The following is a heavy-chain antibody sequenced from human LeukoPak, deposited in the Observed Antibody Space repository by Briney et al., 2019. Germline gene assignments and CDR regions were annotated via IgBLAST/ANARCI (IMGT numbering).Heavy chain of an antibody. CDR1: GFTFSSYG. Sequence: GGSLSLSCAASGFTFSSYGMHWVRQAPGKGLEWVAVISYDGSNKYYADSVKGRFTISRDNSKNTLYLQMNSLRAEDTALYYCAKDIRGVKRGNYYYGMDVWGQGTTVTVSS. V-gene: IGHV3-30*18. J-gene: IGHJ6*02. CDR2: ISYDGSNK. D-gene: IGHD1-26*01. CDR3: AKDIRGVKRGNYYYGMDV.